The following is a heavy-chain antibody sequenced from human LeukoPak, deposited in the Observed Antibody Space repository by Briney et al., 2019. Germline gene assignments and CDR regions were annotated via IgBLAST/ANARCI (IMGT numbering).Heavy chain of an antibody. V-gene: IGHV4-39*01. CDR3: AGAPVAVLDY. J-gene: IGHJ4*02. CDR2: IYYSGST. Sequence: SETLSLTCTVSGGSISSSSYYWGWIRQPPGKGLEWIGSIYYSGSTYYNPSLKSRVTISVDTSKNQFSLKLSSVTAADTAVYYCAGAPVAVLDYWGQGTLVTVSS. CDR1: GGSISSSSYY. D-gene: IGHD2-15*01.